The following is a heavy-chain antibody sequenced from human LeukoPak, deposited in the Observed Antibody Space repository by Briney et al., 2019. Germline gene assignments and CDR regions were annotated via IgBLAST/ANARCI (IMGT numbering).Heavy chain of an antibody. V-gene: IGHV4-39*07. J-gene: IGHJ4*02. CDR1: GGSVSSSSYY. Sequence: SSETLSLTCTVSGGSVSSSSYYWGWIRQPPGKGLEWIGTIYYSGSTYYNPSLKSRVTISVDTSKNQFSLKLSSVTAADTAVYYCARDPGSGSFGLDYWGQGTLVTVSS. D-gene: IGHD3-10*01. CDR2: IYYSGST. CDR3: ARDPGSGSFGLDY.